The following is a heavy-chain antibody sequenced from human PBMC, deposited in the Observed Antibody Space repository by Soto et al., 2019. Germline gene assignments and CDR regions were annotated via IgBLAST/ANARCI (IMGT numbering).Heavy chain of an antibody. CDR3: ARDRPDIVVVVAAMDY. J-gene: IGHJ4*02. CDR2: INPSGDST. Sequence: ASVKVSCKGAGYTFSNYYMHWVRQAPGQGLEWMGIINPSGDSTSYAQEFQGRVTMTTDTSTSTAYMELRSLRSDDTAVYYCARDRPDIVVVVAAMDYWGQGTLVTVSS. D-gene: IGHD2-15*01. V-gene: IGHV1-46*01. CDR1: GYTFSNYY.